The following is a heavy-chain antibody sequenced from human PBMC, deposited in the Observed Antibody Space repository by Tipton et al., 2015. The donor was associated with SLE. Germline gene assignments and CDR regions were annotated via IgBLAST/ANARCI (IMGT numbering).Heavy chain of an antibody. Sequence: SLRLSCAASGFTFSSYWMGWVRQAPGKGLEWVANIKQDGSEKYYVDSVKGRFTISRDNAKNSLYLQMNSLRAEDTAVYYCARETIKHPRGYYYYYGMDVWGQGTTVTVSS. D-gene: IGHD3-9*01. CDR3: ARETIKHPRGYYYYYGMDV. V-gene: IGHV3-7*01. J-gene: IGHJ6*02. CDR1: GFTFSSYW. CDR2: IKQDGSEK.